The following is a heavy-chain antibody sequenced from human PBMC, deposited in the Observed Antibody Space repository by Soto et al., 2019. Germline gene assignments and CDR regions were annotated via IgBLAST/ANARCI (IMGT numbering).Heavy chain of an antibody. D-gene: IGHD3-3*01. CDR1: GYTFTSYD. J-gene: IGHJ6*02. V-gene: IGHV1-8*01. CDR3: ARRARITIFGVVIPRENGMDV. CDR2: MNPNSGNT. Sequence: ASVKVSCKASGYTFTSYDINWVRQATGQGLEWMGWMNPNSGNTGYAQKFQGRVTMTRNTSRSTAYMELSSLRSEDTAVYYCARRARITIFGVVIPRENGMDVWGQGTTVTVSS.